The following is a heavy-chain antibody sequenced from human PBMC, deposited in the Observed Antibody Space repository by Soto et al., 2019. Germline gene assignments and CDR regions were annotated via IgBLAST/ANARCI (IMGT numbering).Heavy chain of an antibody. D-gene: IGHD1-26*01. CDR1: GDTFSNYA. CDR2: IIPILGSA. J-gene: IGHJ6*02. V-gene: IGHV1-69*13. Sequence: ASVKVSCKASGDTFSNYAICWVRQAPGQGLEWIGGIIPILGSANYAQKFQGRVPISADGSTNTANLELSSLRSEDTAVYYCARFKVGTTTDYYYGMDVWGQGTTVTVSS. CDR3: ARFKVGTTTDYYYGMDV.